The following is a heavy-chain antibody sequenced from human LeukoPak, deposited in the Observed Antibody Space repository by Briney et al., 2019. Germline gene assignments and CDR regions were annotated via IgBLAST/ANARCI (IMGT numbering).Heavy chain of an antibody. CDR3: TRVSGYDWESFYDY. D-gene: IGHD5-12*01. J-gene: IGHJ4*02. CDR2: IYYSGST. CDR1: GGSISSYY. Sequence: PSETLSLTCTVSGGSISSYYWSWIRQPPGKGLEWIGYIYYSGSTNYNPSLKSRVTISVDTSKNQFSLKLSSVTAADTAVYYCTRVSGYDWESFYDYWGQGTLVTVSS. V-gene: IGHV4-59*01.